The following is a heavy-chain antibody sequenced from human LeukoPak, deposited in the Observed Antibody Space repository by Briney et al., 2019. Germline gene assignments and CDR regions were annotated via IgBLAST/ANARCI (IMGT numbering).Heavy chain of an antibody. V-gene: IGHV4-59*01. CDR2: MFYTGSG. D-gene: IGHD5-18*01. Sequence: SETLSLTCTVSGGSMSSYYWNWVRQPPGKGLEWMGYMFYTGSGKYNPSLKRRVTISVDTSKRQISLKLTSVTTADTAVYYCATNLPGYSYGYWVAWGQGTLVTVSS. CDR3: ATNLPGYSYGYWVA. J-gene: IGHJ5*02. CDR1: GGSMSSYY.